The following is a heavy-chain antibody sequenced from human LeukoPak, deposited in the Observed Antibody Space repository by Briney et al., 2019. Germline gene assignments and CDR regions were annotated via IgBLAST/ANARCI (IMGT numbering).Heavy chain of an antibody. Sequence: SETLSLTCTVSGGSIGSDYWTWIRQPPGKGLEYIGYIYYTGGTNYNPSLKSRVTISVDTSKNQFSLKLSSVTAADTAVYYCARLKDRITRSDYFDYWGQGTLVTVSS. CDR1: GGSIGSDY. CDR2: IYYTGGT. V-gene: IGHV4-59*08. D-gene: IGHD3-10*01. J-gene: IGHJ4*02. CDR3: ARLKDRITRSDYFDY.